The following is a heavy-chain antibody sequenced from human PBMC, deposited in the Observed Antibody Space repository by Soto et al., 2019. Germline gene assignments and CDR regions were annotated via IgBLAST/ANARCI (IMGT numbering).Heavy chain of an antibody. J-gene: IGHJ1*01. CDR2: LDPEDGET. V-gene: IGHV1-24*01. Sequence: ASVKVSCKVSGYTLTELSMHWVRQAPGKGLEWMGGLDPEDGETIYAQKFQGRVTMTEDTSTDTAYMELSSLRSEDTAVYYCATEYCGGDCYRYFQHWGQGTLVTVSS. CDR1: GYTLTELS. D-gene: IGHD2-21*02. CDR3: ATEYCGGDCYRYFQH.